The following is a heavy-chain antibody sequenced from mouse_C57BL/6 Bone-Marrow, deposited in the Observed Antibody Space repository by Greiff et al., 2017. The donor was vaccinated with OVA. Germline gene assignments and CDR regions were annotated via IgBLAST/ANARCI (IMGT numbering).Heavy chain of an antibody. CDR3: ARSGLRYYFDY. D-gene: IGHD2-2*01. V-gene: IGHV1-63*01. Sequence: VQLKESGAELVRPGTSVKMSCKASGYTFTNYWIGWAKQRPGHGLEWIGDIYPGGGYTNYNEKFKGKATLTADKSSSTAYMQFSSLTSEDSAIYYCARSGLRYYFDYWGQGTTLTVSS. CDR2: IYPGGGYT. J-gene: IGHJ2*01. CDR1: GYTFTNYW.